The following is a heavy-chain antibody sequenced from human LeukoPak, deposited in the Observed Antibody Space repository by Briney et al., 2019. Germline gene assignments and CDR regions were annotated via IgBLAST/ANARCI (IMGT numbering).Heavy chain of an antibody. J-gene: IGHJ6*02. CDR3: AKERLDYYYYYGMDV. Sequence: GGSLRLSCAASGFTFSTYGMHCVRQAPGKGMEWVAVISYDGSNKYYADSVKGRFTISRDNSKNTLYLQMNSLRAEDTAVYYCAKERLDYYYYYGMDVWGQGTTVTVSS. V-gene: IGHV3-30*18. CDR2: ISYDGSNK. D-gene: IGHD6-19*01. CDR1: GFTFSTYG.